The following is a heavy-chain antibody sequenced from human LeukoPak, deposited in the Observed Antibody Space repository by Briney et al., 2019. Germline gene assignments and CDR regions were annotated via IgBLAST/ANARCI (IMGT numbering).Heavy chain of an antibody. V-gene: IGHV3-21*01. CDR3: ARVRAYCSSTSCYADYYYYGMDV. D-gene: IGHD2-2*01. CDR1: GFAVTTYG. J-gene: IGHJ6*02. CDR2: ISSSSSYI. Sequence: AGGSLRLSCTASGFAVTTYGTHWLRQAPGKGLEWVSSISSSSSYIYYADSVKGRFTISRDNAKNSLYLQMNSLRAEDTAVYYCARVRAYCSSTSCYADYYYYGMDVWGQGTTVTVSS.